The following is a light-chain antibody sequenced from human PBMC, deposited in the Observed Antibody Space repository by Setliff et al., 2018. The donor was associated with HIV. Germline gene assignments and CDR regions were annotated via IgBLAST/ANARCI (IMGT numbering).Light chain of an antibody. J-gene: IGLJ1*01. Sequence: SYELTQPPSVSVAPGKTARITCGGNNIGSKSVHRYQQKPGRAPVLVIYYDSDRPSGIPERFSGSNSGNTATLTISRVEAGDEADYYCQVWDNSSDHPYVFGTGTKVTVL. CDR3: QVWDNSSDHPYV. CDR2: YDS. CDR1: NIGSKS. V-gene: IGLV3-21*04.